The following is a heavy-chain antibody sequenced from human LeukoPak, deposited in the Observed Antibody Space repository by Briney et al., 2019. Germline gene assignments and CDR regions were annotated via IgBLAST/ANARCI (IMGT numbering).Heavy chain of an antibody. CDR2: INHSGST. CDR1: GGSFSGYY. V-gene: IGHV4-34*01. D-gene: IGHD6-19*01. CDR3: ARSPLVPDARGWYWSATDV. J-gene: IGHJ6*02. Sequence: PSETLSLTCAVYGGSFSGYYWSWIRQPPGKGLEWIGEINHSGSTNYNPSLKSRVTISVDTSKNQFSLQLNSVTPDDTAVYYCARSPLVPDARGWYWSATDVWGQGTTVIVSS.